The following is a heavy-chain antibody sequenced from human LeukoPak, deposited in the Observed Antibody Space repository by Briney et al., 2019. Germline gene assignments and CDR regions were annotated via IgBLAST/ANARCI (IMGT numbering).Heavy chain of an antibody. CDR3: ATDQWLVHYFDY. CDR1: RYTLTELS. V-gene: IGHV1-24*01. J-gene: IGHJ4*02. D-gene: IGHD6-19*01. CDR2: FDPEDGET. Sequence: ASVKVSCKVSRYTLTELSMHWVRQAPGKGLEWMGGFDPEDGETIYAQKFQGRVTMTEDTSTDTAYMELSSLRSEDTAVYYCATDQWLVHYFDYWGQGTLVTVSS.